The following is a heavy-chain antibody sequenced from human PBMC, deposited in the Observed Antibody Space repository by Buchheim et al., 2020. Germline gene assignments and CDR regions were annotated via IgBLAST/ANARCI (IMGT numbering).Heavy chain of an antibody. V-gene: IGHV3-23*01. J-gene: IGHJ4*02. CDR2: TSGSGGST. Sequence: EVQLLESGGGLVQPGGSLRLSCAASGLTFHSYAMSWVRQAPGKGLEWISVTSGSGGSTYNADSVKGRFTISRDNSKNTLYLQMNSLRAEDTAVYYCAKELSSPHSFDYWGQGTL. CDR1: GLTFHSYA. D-gene: IGHD6-6*01. CDR3: AKELSSPHSFDY.